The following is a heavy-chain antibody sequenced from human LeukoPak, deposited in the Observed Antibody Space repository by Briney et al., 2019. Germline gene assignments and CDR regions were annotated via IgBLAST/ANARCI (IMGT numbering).Heavy chain of an antibody. D-gene: IGHD4-17*01. CDR3: ARDILSYGDYEENWFDP. CDR2: ISSSGSTI. CDR1: GFTFSDYY. J-gene: IGHJ5*02. Sequence: KAGGSLRLSSAASGFTFSDYYMSWIRQAPGKGLEWVSYISSSGSTIYYADSVKGRFTISRDNAKNSLYLRMTSLRAEDTAVYYCARDILSYGDYEENWFDPWGQGTLVTVSS. V-gene: IGHV3-11*04.